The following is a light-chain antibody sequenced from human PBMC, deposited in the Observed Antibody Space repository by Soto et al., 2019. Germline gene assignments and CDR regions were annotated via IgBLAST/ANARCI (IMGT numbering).Light chain of an antibody. V-gene: IGKV3-20*01. J-gene: IGKJ5*01. CDR2: GAS. CDR3: QQYGSSPPIT. Sequence: EIVLTQSPGTLSLSPGERATLSCRASQSVSSSYLAWYQQKPRQAPRLLIYGASSRTTGIPDRFSGSGSGTAVTLTISRLEPEDFSVYYCQQYGSSPPITFGQGTRLEIK. CDR1: QSVSSSY.